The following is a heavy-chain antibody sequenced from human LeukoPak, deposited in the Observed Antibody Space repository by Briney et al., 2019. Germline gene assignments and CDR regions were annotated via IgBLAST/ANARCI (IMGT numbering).Heavy chain of an antibody. D-gene: IGHD3-22*01. CDR3: ARPPYYYDSSGYQGDY. J-gene: IGHJ4*02. CDR2: ISSSGSTI. Sequence: GGSLRLSCAASGFTFSDYYMSWIRQAPGKGLEWVSYISSSGSTIYYADSVKGRFTISRDNAKNSLYLQMNSLRAEDTAVYYCARPPYYYDSSGYQGDYWGQGTLVTVSS. V-gene: IGHV3-11*04. CDR1: GFTFSDYY.